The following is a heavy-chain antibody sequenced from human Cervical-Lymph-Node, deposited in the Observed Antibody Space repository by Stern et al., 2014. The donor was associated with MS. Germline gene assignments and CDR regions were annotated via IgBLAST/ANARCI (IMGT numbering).Heavy chain of an antibody. CDR1: GYTFTNYY. CDR2: INPSGGGT. D-gene: IGHD6-19*01. Sequence: VQLVESGAEVKTPGASVKLSCKASGYTFTNYYIHWVRQAPGLGLEWMGIINPSGGGTNYAQKFQGRVTMTRDTSTSTVYMELNSLRSEDTAVYYCAREVAGHRLGMMDVWGQGTSVTVSS. CDR3: AREVAGHRLGMMDV. V-gene: IGHV1-46*01. J-gene: IGHJ6*02.